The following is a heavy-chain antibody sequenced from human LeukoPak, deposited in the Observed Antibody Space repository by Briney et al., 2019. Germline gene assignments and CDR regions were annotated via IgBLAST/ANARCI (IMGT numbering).Heavy chain of an antibody. CDR2: IKQDGSEK. V-gene: IGHV3-7*01. J-gene: IGHJ4*02. CDR1: GFTFSSYA. Sequence: GGSLRLSCAASGFTFSSYAMSWVRQAPGKGLEWVANIKQDGSEKYYVDSVKGRFTISRDNAKNSLFLQMNSLRAEDTAVYYCAKFPLTSTGFFDYWGQGTLVTVSS. D-gene: IGHD4-17*01. CDR3: AKFPLTSTGFFDY.